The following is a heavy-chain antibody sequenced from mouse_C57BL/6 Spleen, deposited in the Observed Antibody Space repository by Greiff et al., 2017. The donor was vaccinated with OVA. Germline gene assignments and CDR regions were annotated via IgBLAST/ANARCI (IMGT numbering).Heavy chain of an antibody. CDR2: IDPETGGT. Sequence: VQLQQSGAELVRPGASVTLSCKASGYTFTDYEMHWVKQTPVHGLEWIGAIDPETGGTAYNQKFKGQAILTADKSSSTAYMELRSLTSEDSAVYYCTRGGTSFDYWGQGTTLTVSS. J-gene: IGHJ2*01. V-gene: IGHV1-15*01. CDR3: TRGGTSFDY. D-gene: IGHD3-3*01. CDR1: GYTFTDYE.